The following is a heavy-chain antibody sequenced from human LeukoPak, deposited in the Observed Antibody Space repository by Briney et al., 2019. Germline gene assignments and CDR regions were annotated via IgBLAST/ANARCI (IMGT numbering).Heavy chain of an antibody. J-gene: IGHJ1*01. CDR3: ARIDSSGYYYVLYFQH. V-gene: IGHV4-59*08. CDR1: GGSISSYY. D-gene: IGHD3-22*01. CDR2: IYYSGST. Sequence: PSETLSLTCTVSGGSISSYYWSWIRQPPGKGLEWIGYIYYSGSTNYNPSLKSRVTISVDTSKNQFSLKLSSVTAADTAVYYCARIDSSGYYYVLYFQHWGQGTLVTVSS.